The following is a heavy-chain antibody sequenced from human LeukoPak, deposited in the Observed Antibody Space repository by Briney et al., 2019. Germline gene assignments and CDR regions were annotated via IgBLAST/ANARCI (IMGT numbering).Heavy chain of an antibody. CDR1: GFTFNSYE. J-gene: IGHJ4*02. Sequence: GGSLRLSCAASGFTFNSYEMNWVRQAPGKGLEWVSYITTSGSSIYYADSVKGRFTTSRDNAKDSLYLQMNSLRAEDTAVYYCATRGSGLTLDYWGQGTLVSVSS. CDR2: ITTSGSSI. D-gene: IGHD4/OR15-4a*01. CDR3: ATRGSGLTLDY. V-gene: IGHV3-48*03.